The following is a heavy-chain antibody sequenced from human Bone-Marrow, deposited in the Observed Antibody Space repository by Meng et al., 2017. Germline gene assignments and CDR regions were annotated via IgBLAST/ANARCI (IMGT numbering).Heavy chain of an antibody. Sequence: LRLSCTVTRGSVTTGTYYWGWIRQHPGKGLEWIGYIYYSGSTYYNPSLKSRVIISLDTSQNHFSLKLNSVTAADTAVYYCARGGRTGGDFAFWGQGTLVTVSS. J-gene: IGHJ4*02. V-gene: IGHV4-31*03. CDR2: IYYSGST. CDR3: ARGGRTGGDFAF. CDR1: RGSVTTGTYY. D-gene: IGHD1-1*01.